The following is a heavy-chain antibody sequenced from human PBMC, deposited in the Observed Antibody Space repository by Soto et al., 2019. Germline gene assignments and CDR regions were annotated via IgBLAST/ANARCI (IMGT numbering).Heavy chain of an antibody. J-gene: IGHJ5*02. CDR2: IIPIFGTA. D-gene: IGHD2-2*01. CDR3: AGQCGAGGAVVPAAMRVARCVDP. Sequence: SVKVFGKASGGTFSSDSISWVRQAPGQGLEWMGGIIPIFGTANYAQKFQGRVTITADESTRTAYMELSSLRSEDTAVYYCAGQCGAGGAVVPAAMRVARCVDPGGQGTPVTVSA. CDR1: GGTFSSDS. V-gene: IGHV1-69*13.